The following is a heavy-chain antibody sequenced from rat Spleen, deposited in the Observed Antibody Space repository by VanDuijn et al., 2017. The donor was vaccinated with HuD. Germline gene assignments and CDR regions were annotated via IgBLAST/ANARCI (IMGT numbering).Heavy chain of an antibody. CDR2: ISSGGSI. J-gene: IGHJ2*01. Sequence: QVQLRESGPGLVQPSQTLSLTCTVSGFSLTSNGVSWVRQPPGKGLEWIAAISSGGSIYYNSALKSRLSINRDTSKSQIYLKMNSLQTEDTATYFCARADVAAISTDGIWGQGIMVTVSS. CDR1: GFSLTSNG. D-gene: IGHD1-2*01. CDR3: ARADVAAISTDGI. V-gene: IGHV2S12*01.